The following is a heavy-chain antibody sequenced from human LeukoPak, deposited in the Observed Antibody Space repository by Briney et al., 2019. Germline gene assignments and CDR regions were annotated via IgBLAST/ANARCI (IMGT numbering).Heavy chain of an antibody. D-gene: IGHD3-10*01. CDR2: IVVGSGNT. CDR3: AADRPQYGSGSYYH. V-gene: IGHV1-58*02. J-gene: IGHJ5*02. Sequence: ASVTVSCKASGFTFTSSAMQWVRQARGQRLEWIGWIVVGSGNTNYAQKFQERVTITRDMSTSTAYMELSSLRSEDTAVYYCAADRPQYGSGSYYHWGQGTLVTVSS. CDR1: GFTFTSSA.